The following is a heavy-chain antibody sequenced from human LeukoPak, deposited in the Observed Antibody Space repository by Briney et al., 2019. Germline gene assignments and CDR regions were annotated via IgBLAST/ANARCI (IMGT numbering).Heavy chain of an antibody. D-gene: IGHD3-10*01. J-gene: IGHJ4*02. CDR2: IKQDGSEK. CDR3: ARDPLWGGSGSYYGH. CDR1: GFTFSSYW. Sequence: GGSLRLSCTASGFTFSSYWMSWVRQAPGKGLEWVANIKQDGSEKNYVDPVRGRFTISRDNAKNSLYLEMNSLRAEDTAVYYCARDPLWGGSGSYYGHWGQGTLVTVSS. V-gene: IGHV3-7*03.